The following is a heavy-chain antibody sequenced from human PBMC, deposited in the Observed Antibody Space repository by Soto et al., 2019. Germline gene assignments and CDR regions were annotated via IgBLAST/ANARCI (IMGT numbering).Heavy chain of an antibody. D-gene: IGHD1-26*01. V-gene: IGHV3-7*01. Sequence: EVQLVESGGGLVQPGGSLRLSCAASGFTFDSYWMTWVRQAPGKGLEWVAAIKQDGSDKYYVDSVKGRFTISRDNAKNSLYLQMKGLRAEDTAVYYCARGGGATDYWGQGALVAVSS. CDR1: GFTFDSYW. CDR2: IKQDGSDK. CDR3: ARGGGATDY. J-gene: IGHJ4*02.